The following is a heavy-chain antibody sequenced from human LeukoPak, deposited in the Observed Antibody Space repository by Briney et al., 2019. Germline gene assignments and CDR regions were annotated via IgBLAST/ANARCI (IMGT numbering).Heavy chain of an antibody. CDR3: ARHGILTDHSIRY. J-gene: IGHJ4*02. D-gene: IGHD3-9*01. V-gene: IGHV4-39*01. CDR1: GGSLTTNTFY. Sequence: PSETLSLTCTLSGGSLTTNTFYWGWIRQPPGKGLEWIGTVYYTGITHYNPSLKSPITISVDTSKNHFSLNLTSVTAADTAMYFCARHGILTDHSIRYWGQGLLVTVSS. CDR2: VYYTGIT.